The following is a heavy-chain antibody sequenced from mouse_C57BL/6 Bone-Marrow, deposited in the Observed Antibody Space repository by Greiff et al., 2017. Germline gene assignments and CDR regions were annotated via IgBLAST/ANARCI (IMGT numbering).Heavy chain of an antibody. J-gene: IGHJ3*01. D-gene: IGHD1-1*01. CDR3: ARGGSSLAWFAY. Sequence: QVQLQQPGAELVKPGASVKLSCKASGYTFTSYWMHWVKQRPGQGLEWIGMIHPNSGSTNYNEKFKSKATLTVDKSSSTAYMQLSSLTSEDSAVYYGARGGSSLAWFAYWGQGTLVTVSA. V-gene: IGHV1-64*01. CDR1: GYTFTSYW. CDR2: IHPNSGST.